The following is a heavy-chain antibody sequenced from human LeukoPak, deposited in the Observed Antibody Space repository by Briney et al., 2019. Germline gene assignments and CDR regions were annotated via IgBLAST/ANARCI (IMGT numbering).Heavy chain of an antibody. J-gene: IGHJ5*02. CDR2: IIPIFGTA. CDR1: GGTFSSYA. D-gene: IGHD6-13*01. CDR3: ARDYSSSWYWFDP. V-gene: IGHV1-69*05. Sequence: GSSVKVSCKASGGTFSSYAISWVRQAPGQGLERMGRIIPIFGTANYAQKFQGRVTITTDESTSTAYMELSSLRSEDTAVYYCARDYSSSWYWFDPWGQGTLVTVSS.